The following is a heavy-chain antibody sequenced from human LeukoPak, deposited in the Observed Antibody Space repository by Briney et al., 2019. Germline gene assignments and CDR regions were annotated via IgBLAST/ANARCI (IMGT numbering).Heavy chain of an antibody. Sequence: GRSLRLSSAASGFTFSSYGIHWVRQAPGKGLEWVAVIWYDGSNKYYADSVKGRFTISRDNSKNTLYLQMNSLRAEDTAVYYCARDLGGNYLSLYDWGQGTLVTVSS. CDR3: ARDLGGNYLSLYD. CDR1: GFTFSSYG. V-gene: IGHV3-33*01. D-gene: IGHD4-23*01. CDR2: IWYDGSNK. J-gene: IGHJ4*02.